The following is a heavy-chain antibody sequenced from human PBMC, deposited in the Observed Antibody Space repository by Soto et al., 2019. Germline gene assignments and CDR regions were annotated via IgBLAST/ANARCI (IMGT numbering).Heavy chain of an antibody. CDR1: GVTVGSYS. CDR2: IIPFIGTA. D-gene: IGHD4-4*01. J-gene: IGHJ6*02. Sequence: SLKGSCKASGVTVGSYSISCVRQARLQLLEWMGRIIPFIGTANYAQKFQGRVTITADESTSTAYMELTSLRSEDTAVYYCARVVMTTVPASYYYGMDVWGQGTTVTVSS. V-gene: IGHV1-69*11. CDR3: ARVVMTTVPASYYYGMDV.